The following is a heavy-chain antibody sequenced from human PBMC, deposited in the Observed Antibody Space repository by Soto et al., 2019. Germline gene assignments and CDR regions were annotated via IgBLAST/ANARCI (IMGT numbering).Heavy chain of an antibody. CDR3: ARRGSGSSYDC. Sequence: EVQLLESGGGLVQPGGSLRLSCAASGFTFSSYAMRWVRQAPGKGLEWVSAISGSGDSTYYADSVKGRFTISRDNSKNTLYLQMNSLRAEDTAIYYCARRGSGSSYDCWGQGTLVTISS. CDR2: ISGSGDST. V-gene: IGHV3-23*01. D-gene: IGHD1-26*01. CDR1: GFTFSSYA. J-gene: IGHJ4*02.